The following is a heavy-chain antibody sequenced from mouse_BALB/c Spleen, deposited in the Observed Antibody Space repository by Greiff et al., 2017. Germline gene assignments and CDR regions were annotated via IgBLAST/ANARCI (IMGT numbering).Heavy chain of an antibody. CDR3: AREGNYYAMDY. Sequence: QVHVKQSGAELVRPGSSVKISCKASGYAFSSYWMNWVKQRPGQGLEWIGQIYPGDGDTNYNGKFKGKATLTADKSSSTAYMQLSSLTSEDSAVYFCAREGNYYAMDYWGQGTSVTVSS. V-gene: IGHV1-80*01. J-gene: IGHJ4*01. CDR1: GYAFSSYW. CDR2: IYPGDGDT.